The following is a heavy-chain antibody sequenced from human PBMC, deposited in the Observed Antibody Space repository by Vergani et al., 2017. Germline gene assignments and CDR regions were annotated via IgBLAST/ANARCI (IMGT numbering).Heavy chain of an antibody. Sequence: QVTLRESGPALVKPTQTLTLTCTFSGFSLTTDGMCVSWIRQPPGKALEWLARIDWDDDKYYSTSLKTRLTISKDTSKNQVVLTMTNMEPVDTATYYCARGYCSALKWPKFDPWGQGMLVTVSS. CDR2: IDWDDDK. J-gene: IGHJ5*02. V-gene: IGHV2-70*15. CDR3: ARGYCSALKWPKFDP. CDR1: GFSLTTDGMC. D-gene: IGHD2-15*01.